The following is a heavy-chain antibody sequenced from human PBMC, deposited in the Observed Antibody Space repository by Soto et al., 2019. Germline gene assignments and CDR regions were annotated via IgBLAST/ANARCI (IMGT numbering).Heavy chain of an antibody. CDR3: ARNEILEWLSPAYYYYYGMDV. J-gene: IGHJ6*02. D-gene: IGHD3-3*01. CDR1: GYTFTSYD. CDR2: TNPNSGNT. V-gene: IGHV1-8*01. Sequence: ASVKVSCKASGYTFTSYDINWVRQATGQGLEWMGWTNPNSGNTGYAQKFQGRVTMTRNTSISTAYMELSSLRSEDTAVYYCARNEILEWLSPAYYYYYGMDVWGQGTPVTVSS.